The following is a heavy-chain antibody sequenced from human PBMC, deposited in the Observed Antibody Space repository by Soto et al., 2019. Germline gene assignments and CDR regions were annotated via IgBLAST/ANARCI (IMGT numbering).Heavy chain of an antibody. CDR1: GYTFTSYA. D-gene: IGHD2-15*01. CDR3: ARLYCSGGSCYLDAFDI. CDR2: INAGNGNT. J-gene: IGHJ3*02. V-gene: IGHV1-3*01. Sequence: QVQLVQSGAEVKKPGASVKVSCKASGYTFTSYAMHWVRQAPGQRLEWMGWINAGNGNTKYSQKFQGRVTITRDTSASPAYMELSSLRSEDTAVYYCARLYCSGGSCYLDAFDIWGQGTMVTVSS.